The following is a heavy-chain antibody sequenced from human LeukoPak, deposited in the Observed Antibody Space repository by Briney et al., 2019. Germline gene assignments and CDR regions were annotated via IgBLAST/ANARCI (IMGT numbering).Heavy chain of an antibody. CDR2: ISYDGSNK. CDR1: GFTFSSYG. J-gene: IGHJ6*02. CDR3: AKDRAGRAYYYYGMDV. D-gene: IGHD1-26*01. V-gene: IGHV3-30*18. Sequence: GGSLRLSCAASGFTFSSYGMHWVRQAPGKGLEWVAVISYDGSNKYYADSVKGRFTISRDNSNNTLYLQMNSLRAEDTAVYYCAKDRAGRAYYYYGMDVWGQGTTVTVSS.